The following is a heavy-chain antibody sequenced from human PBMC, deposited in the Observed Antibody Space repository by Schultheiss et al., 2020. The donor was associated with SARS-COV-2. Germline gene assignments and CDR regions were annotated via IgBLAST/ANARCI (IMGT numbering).Heavy chain of an antibody. J-gene: IGHJ5*02. CDR1: GGTFSSYA. V-gene: IGHV1-69*13. Sequence: SVKVSCKASGGTFSSYAISWVRQAPGQGLEWMGGIIPIFGTANYAQKFQGRVTITADESTSTAYMELSSLRSDDTAVYYCARVVPAAISHHWFDPWGQGTLVTVSS. CDR3: ARVVPAAISHHWFDP. D-gene: IGHD2-2*02. CDR2: IIPIFGTA.